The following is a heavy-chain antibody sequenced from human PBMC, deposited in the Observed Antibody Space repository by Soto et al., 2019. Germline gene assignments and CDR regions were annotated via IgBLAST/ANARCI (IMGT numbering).Heavy chain of an antibody. D-gene: IGHD3-10*01. CDR3: ASSMGRGGNDY. Sequence: EVQLVESGGGLVQPGGSLRLSCAASGFTFSDYWMSWVRQAPGKGLECVANIKTDGSEKYYVDPVKGRFTISRDNAKNSLYLQMNGLRAEDTAVYYCASSMGRGGNDYWGQGTLVAVSS. CDR1: GFTFSDYW. CDR2: IKTDGSEK. V-gene: IGHV3-7*05. J-gene: IGHJ4*02.